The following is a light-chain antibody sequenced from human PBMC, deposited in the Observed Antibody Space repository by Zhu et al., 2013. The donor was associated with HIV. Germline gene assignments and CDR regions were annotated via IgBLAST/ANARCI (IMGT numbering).Light chain of an antibody. J-gene: IGKJ2*03. V-gene: IGKV3-15*01. CDR3: QQYVGSPYS. CDR2: GAS. Sequence: EIVMTQSPATLSVSPGERATLSCRASQSVSGNLAWYQQKPGQAPRLLIFGASTRATGIPARFSGSGSGTEFTLTISSLQSEDFVVYYCQQYVGSPYSFGQGTRLEIK. CDR1: QSVSGN.